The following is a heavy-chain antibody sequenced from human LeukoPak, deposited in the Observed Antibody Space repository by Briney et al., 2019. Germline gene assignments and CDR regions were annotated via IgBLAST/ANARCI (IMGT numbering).Heavy chain of an antibody. D-gene: IGHD3-22*01. J-gene: IGHJ5*02. CDR2: IYYSGST. V-gene: IGHV4-39*07. CDR1: GGSISSSSYY. CDR3: ARDTYYYDSSGYPWFDP. Sequence: SETLSLTCTVSGGSISSSSYYWGRIRQPPGKGLEWIGSIYYSGSTYYNPSLKSRVTISVDTSKNQFSLKLSSVTAADTAVYYCARDTYYYDSSGYPWFDPWGQGTLVTVSS.